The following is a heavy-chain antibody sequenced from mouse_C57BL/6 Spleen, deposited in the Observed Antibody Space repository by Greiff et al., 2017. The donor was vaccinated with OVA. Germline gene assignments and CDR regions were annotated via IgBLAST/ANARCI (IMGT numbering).Heavy chain of an antibody. CDR2: IDPSDSET. V-gene: IGHV1-52*01. CDR3: ASLYYGSSDAMDY. J-gene: IGHJ4*01. D-gene: IGHD1-1*01. Sequence: QVQLQQPGAELVRPGSSVKLSCKASGYTFTSYWMHWVKQRPIQGLEWIGNIDPSDSETHYNQKFKDKATLTVDKSSSTAYMQLSSLTSEDSAVYYWASLYYGSSDAMDYWGQGTSVTVSS. CDR1: GYTFTSYW.